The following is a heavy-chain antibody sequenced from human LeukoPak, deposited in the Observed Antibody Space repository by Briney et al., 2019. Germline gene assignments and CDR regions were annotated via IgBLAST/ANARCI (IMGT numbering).Heavy chain of an antibody. J-gene: IGHJ3*02. Sequence: GGPLRLPCAAPKFTFSSYWMSWVRRAPGKGLDGVANIKQDGSKKYYVDSVKGRFTISRDNAKNSVWLQMNSLRAEDTAVYYCASQYCSGRSCYTDAFDIWGQGTMVTVSS. V-gene: IGHV3-7*01. CDR2: IKQDGSKK. D-gene: IGHD2-2*02. CDR1: KFTFSSYW. CDR3: ASQYCSGRSCYTDAFDI.